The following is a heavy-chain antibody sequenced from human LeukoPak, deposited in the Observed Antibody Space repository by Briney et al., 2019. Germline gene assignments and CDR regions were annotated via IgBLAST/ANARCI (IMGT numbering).Heavy chain of an antibody. J-gene: IGHJ4*02. CDR3: ARGGKGSDGFDY. V-gene: IGHV4-59*01. CDR2: IYYSGST. D-gene: IGHD3-10*01. Sequence: SETLSLTCTVSGGSISSYYWSWIRQPPRKGLEWIGYIYYSGSTNYNPSLKSRVTISVDTSKNQFSLKLSSVTAADTAVYYCARGGKGSDGFDYWGQGTLVTVSS. CDR1: GGSISSYY.